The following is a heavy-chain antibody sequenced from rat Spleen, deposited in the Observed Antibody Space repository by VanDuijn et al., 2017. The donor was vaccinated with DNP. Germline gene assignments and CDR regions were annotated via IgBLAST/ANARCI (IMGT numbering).Heavy chain of an antibody. CDR1: GFTFSNYY. J-gene: IGHJ2*01. CDR3: SRLFRYKSNRLFDY. V-gene: IGHV5-17*01. Sequence: EVQLVESGGGLVQPGRSLKLSCAASGFTFSNYYLAWVRQAPKKGLEWVATITNSGGSTYYRDSVKGRFTISRDNAKSTLYLQMDSLRSEDTATYYWSRLFRYKSNRLFDYWGQGVMVTVSS. D-gene: IGHD1-5*01. CDR2: ITNSGGST.